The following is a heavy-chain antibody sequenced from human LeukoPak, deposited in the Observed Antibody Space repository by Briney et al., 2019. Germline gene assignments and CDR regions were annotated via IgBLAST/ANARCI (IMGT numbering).Heavy chain of an antibody. V-gene: IGHV3-7*05. CDR3: ASYGGNSATSFHI. D-gene: IGHD4-23*01. Sequence: GGSLRLSCAASGFTFRTYWMSWVRQAPGKGLEWVANIKQDGSEKSFVDSVKGRFTISRDNARNSLYLQMNSLRAEDTAVYYCASYGGNSATSFHIWGQGTMVTVSS. CDR2: IKQDGSEK. J-gene: IGHJ3*02. CDR1: GFTFRTYW.